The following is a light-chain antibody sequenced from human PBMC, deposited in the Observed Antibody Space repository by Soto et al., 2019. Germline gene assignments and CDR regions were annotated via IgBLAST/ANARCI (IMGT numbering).Light chain of an antibody. V-gene: IGKV3-20*01. CDR3: QQSSSSPIT. Sequence: DIVMTQSPGTLSLSPGERATLSCRASQSVTSSYLAWYQQKPGQAPRLLMYAASSRATGIPDRFSGSGSGTDFTLTISRLEAEDFAVYYCQQSSSSPITFGQGTKVDIK. J-gene: IGKJ1*01. CDR2: AAS. CDR1: QSVTSSY.